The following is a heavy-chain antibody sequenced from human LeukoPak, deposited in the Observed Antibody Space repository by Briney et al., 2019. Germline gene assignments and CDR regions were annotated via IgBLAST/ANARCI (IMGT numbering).Heavy chain of an antibody. J-gene: IGHJ4*02. CDR2: IIPIFGTA. CDR1: GGTFSSYA. Sequence: SVKVSCKASGGTFSSYAISWVRQAPGQGLEWMGRIIPIFGTADYAQKFQGRVTITTDESTSTAYMELSSLRSEDTAVYYCATSSPYNYDSSGYYPFDYWGQGTLVTVSS. D-gene: IGHD3-22*01. CDR3: ATSSPYNYDSSGYYPFDY. V-gene: IGHV1-69*05.